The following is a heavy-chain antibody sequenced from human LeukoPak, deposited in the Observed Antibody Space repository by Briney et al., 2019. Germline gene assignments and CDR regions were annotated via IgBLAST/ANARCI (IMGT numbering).Heavy chain of an antibody. CDR1: GGSISSYY. CDR3: ARVGNTNFFDY. J-gene: IGHJ4*02. Sequence: PSETLSLTCTVSGGSISSYYWSWIRQPPGKGLEWIGYIYYSGSTNYNPSLKSRVTISVGTSKNQFSLKLSSVTAADTAVYYCARVGNTNFFDYWGQGTLVTVSS. V-gene: IGHV4-59*01. D-gene: IGHD1-7*01. CDR2: IYYSGST.